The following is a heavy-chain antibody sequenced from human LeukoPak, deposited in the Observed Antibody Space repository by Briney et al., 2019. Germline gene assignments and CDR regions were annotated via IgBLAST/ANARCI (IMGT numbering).Heavy chain of an antibody. CDR3: ARGLNYYYYGMDA. CDR1: GGSFSGYY. CDR2: INHSGST. Sequence: PSETLSLTCAVYGGSFSGYYWSWIRQPPGKGLEWIGEINHSGSTNYNPSLKSRVTISVDTSKNQFSLKLSSVTAADTAVYYCARGLNYYYYGMDAWGKGTTVTVSS. V-gene: IGHV4-34*01. J-gene: IGHJ6*04.